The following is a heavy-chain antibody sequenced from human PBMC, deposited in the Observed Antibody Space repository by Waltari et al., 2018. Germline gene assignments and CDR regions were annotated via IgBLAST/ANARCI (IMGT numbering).Heavy chain of an antibody. Sequence: EVQLVESGGALVQPGGSLRLSCAASGFTFSSYVIHWVRKAPGKGLEFVSAISGDGKYTYYATSVKGRFTIARDNAKNTLYLQMTSLRAEDTAVYYCVRGGHFDWSPLDHWGPGTLVTVSS. CDR2: ISGDGKYT. D-gene: IGHD3-9*01. CDR3: VRGGHFDWSPLDH. J-gene: IGHJ4*02. V-gene: IGHV3-64*01. CDR1: GFTFSSYV.